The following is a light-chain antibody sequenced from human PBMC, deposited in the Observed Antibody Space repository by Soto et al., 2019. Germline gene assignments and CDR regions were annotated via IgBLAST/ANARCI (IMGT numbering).Light chain of an antibody. V-gene: IGKV1-5*03. CDR1: QSIRSH. J-gene: IGKJ2*01. CDR3: QQYQGFPFT. Sequence: DIQMTQSPSSLSASVGDRVSITCRASQSIRSHLNWYQHKPGKAPKLLIYSSSSLESGVPSRFSGSGSGSEFTLTISSLQSDDFATYYCQQYQGFPFTFGQGTKLEI. CDR2: SSS.